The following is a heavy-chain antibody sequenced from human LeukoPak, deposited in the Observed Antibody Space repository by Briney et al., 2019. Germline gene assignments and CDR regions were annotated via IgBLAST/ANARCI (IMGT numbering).Heavy chain of an antibody. Sequence: GGSLRLSCAASGFTFSNYWMAWVRQAPGKGPEWVADIKLDGSATYYVDSVKGRFTISRDNAMNSLYLQMHSLRADDTAVYYCAELGITMIGGVWGKGTTVTISS. CDR2: IKLDGSAT. V-gene: IGHV3-7*01. J-gene: IGHJ6*04. CDR1: GFTFSNYW. D-gene: IGHD3-10*02. CDR3: AELGITMIGGV.